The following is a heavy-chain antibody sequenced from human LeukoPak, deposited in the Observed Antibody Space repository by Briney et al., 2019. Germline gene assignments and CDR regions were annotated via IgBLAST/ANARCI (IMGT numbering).Heavy chain of an antibody. CDR3: TRNLARTGDFDY. V-gene: IGHV1-8*01. CDR2: MNPNSGST. Sequence: ASVKVSCRAFGYSFISFDINWVRQATGQGLEWLGWMNPNSGSTGYAQNFQGRVSMTRDTSISTAYMELSNLGSEDTAVYYRTRNLARTGDFDYWGQGTLVTVSS. J-gene: IGHJ4*02. D-gene: IGHD5-12*01. CDR1: GYSFISFD.